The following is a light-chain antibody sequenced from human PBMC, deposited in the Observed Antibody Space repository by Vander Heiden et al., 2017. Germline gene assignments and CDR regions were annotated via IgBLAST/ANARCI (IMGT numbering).Light chain of an antibody. CDR1: QSLVYSDGNTY. J-gene: IGKJ1*01. CDR2: KVS. CDR3: MQGTHWPPT. Sequence: DVVMTQSPLSLPVTLGQPASISCRSSQSLVYSDGNTYLSWVQQRPGQSPRHLIYKVSNRDSGVPDRISGSGSGTDFTLKISRVEAEDVGVYYCMQGTHWPPTFGQGTKVEIK. V-gene: IGKV2-30*01.